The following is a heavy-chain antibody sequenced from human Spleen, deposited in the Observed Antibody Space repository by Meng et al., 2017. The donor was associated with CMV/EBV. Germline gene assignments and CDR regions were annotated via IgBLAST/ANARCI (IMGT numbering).Heavy chain of an antibody. CDR1: GFTFSSYS. Sequence: GGSLRLSCAASGFTFSSYSMNWVRQAPGKGLEWVSSISSSSSYIYYADSVKGRFTISRDNSKNTLYLQMNSLRAEDTAVYYCARDRVWGSTSYYGMDVWGQGTTVTVSS. J-gene: IGHJ6*02. CDR3: ARDRVWGSTSYYGMDV. CDR2: ISSSSSYI. V-gene: IGHV3-21*01. D-gene: IGHD2-2*01.